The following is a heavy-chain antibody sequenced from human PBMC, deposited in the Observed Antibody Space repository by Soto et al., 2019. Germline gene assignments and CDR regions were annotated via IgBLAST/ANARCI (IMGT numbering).Heavy chain of an antibody. CDR2: ISYDGSNK. J-gene: IGHJ6*02. V-gene: IGHV3-30-3*01. D-gene: IGHD1-20*01. CDR3: ARDVVTRRYYGMDV. Sequence: GGSLSLSCAASGFTFSNYSMHWVRQAPGKGLEWVALISYDGSNKYYADSVKGRFTISRDNSKNTLYLQMNSLRGEDTAVFYCARDVVTRRYYGMDVWGQGTTVTVSS. CDR1: GFTFSNYS.